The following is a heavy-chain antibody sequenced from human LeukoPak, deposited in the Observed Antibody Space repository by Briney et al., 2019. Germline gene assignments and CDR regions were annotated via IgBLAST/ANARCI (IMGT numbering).Heavy chain of an antibody. J-gene: IGHJ5*02. CDR1: GYTFTSYY. V-gene: IGHV1-46*01. CDR3: AREGLGYDFWSGYYRNWFDP. D-gene: IGHD3-3*01. CDR2: INPSGGST. Sequence: ASVKVSCKASGYTFTSYYMHWVRQAPGQGLEWMGIINPSGGSTSYAQKFQGRVTMTRDTSTSTVYMELSSLRSEDTAVYYCAREGLGYDFWSGYYRNWFDPWGQGTLVTVSS.